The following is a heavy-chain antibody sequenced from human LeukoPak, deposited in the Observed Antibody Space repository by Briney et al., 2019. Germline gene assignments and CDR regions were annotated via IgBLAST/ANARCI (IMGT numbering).Heavy chain of an antibody. CDR2: ISSSGSTI. CDR1: GFTFSSYE. J-gene: IGHJ4*02. D-gene: IGHD3-9*01. V-gene: IGHV3-48*03. Sequence: PGGSLRLSCAASGFTFSSYEMNWVRQAPGKGLEWVSYISSSGSTIYYADSVRGRFTISRDNAKKSLYLQMNSLRAEDTAVYYCARVWWDILTGYYFDYWGQGTLVTVSS. CDR3: ARVWWDILTGYYFDY.